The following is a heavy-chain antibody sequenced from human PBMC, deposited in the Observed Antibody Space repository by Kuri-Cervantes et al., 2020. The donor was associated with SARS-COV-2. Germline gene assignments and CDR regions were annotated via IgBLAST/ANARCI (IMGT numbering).Heavy chain of an antibody. Sequence: GGSLRLSCAASGFTFSNSDMHWVRQRPGKGLEWVAFIRNDGTARQYVDSVKGRFTISRDNYKSTVHLQVNSLRVEDTAVYYCARDQRPTFYYDSSEGAFDIWGQGTMVTVSS. J-gene: IGHJ3*02. D-gene: IGHD3-22*01. CDR3: ARDQRPTFYYDSSEGAFDI. CDR1: GFTFSNSD. CDR2: IRNDGTAR. V-gene: IGHV3-30*02.